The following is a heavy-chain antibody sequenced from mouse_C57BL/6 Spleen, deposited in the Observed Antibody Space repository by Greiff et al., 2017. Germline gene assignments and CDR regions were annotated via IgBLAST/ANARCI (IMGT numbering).Heavy chain of an antibody. J-gene: IGHJ4*01. Sequence: EVKLVESGEGLVKPGGSLKLSCAASGFTFSSYAMSWVRQTPEKRLEWVAYISSGGDYIYYADTVRGRFPISSDNDRNTLYLQRRSLKSEDTAMYYCTRGEVYYDYGGAMDDWGQGTSVTVSS. CDR2: ISSGGDYI. CDR3: TRGEVYYDYGGAMDD. D-gene: IGHD2-4*01. CDR1: GFTFSSYA. V-gene: IGHV5-9-1*02.